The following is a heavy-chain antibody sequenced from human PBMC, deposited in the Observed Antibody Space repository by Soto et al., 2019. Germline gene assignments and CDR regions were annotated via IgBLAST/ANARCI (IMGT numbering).Heavy chain of an antibody. J-gene: IGHJ6*01. Sequence: PGESLILAYAGAWVRFITHWMSWVLQSPGKGLEWVANINQELIEKHHVDSVKGLFTISRDNAKNSLYLQMNSLRAEDTAVYYCARDAYPGTTQYYSTGMDVLGHGST. CDR2: INQELIEK. D-gene: IGHD1-7*01. V-gene: IGHV3-7*01. CDR1: WVRFITHW. CDR3: ARDAYPGTTQYYSTGMDV.